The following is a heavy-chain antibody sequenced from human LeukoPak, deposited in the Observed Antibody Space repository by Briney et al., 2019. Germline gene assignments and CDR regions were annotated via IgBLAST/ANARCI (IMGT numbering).Heavy chain of an antibody. D-gene: IGHD4-17*01. CDR3: ARAPIGSNGDYVYYFDY. J-gene: IGHJ4*02. V-gene: IGHV1-69*05. CDR1: GGTFSSYA. Sequence: VASVKVSCKASGGTFSSYAISWVRQAPGQGLEWMGRIIPIFGTANYAQKFQGRVTITTDESTSTAYMELSSLRSEDTAVYYCARAPIGSNGDYVYYFDYWGQGNLVTVSS. CDR2: IIPIFGTA.